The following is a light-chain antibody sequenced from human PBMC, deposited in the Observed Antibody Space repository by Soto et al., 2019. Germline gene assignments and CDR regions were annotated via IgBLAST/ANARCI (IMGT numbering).Light chain of an antibody. CDR2: VNSGGSH. Sequence: QSVLTQSPSASASLGASVKLTCTLSSGHSNYAIAWHQQQPEKGPRYLMKVNSGGSHIKGHGIPDRFSGSSSGAERYLFISSLQSEDEADYYCQTWGHGRASVVFGGGTQLTVL. J-gene: IGLJ7*01. CDR1: SGHSNYA. CDR3: QTWGHGRASVV. V-gene: IGLV4-69*01.